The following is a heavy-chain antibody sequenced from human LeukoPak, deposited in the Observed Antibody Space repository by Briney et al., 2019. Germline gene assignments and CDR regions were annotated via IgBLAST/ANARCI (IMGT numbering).Heavy chain of an antibody. D-gene: IGHD1-26*01. V-gene: IGHV4-59*08. CDR3: ARLASGSYGPLTPFDY. J-gene: IGHJ4*02. CDR2: IYYSGST. Sequence: SETLSLTCTVSGGSISSYYWSWIRHPPGKGLEGIGDIYYSGSTNYNPSLKSRVTISVDTSKNQFSLRLSSVTAADTAVYYSARLASGSYGPLTPFDYWGQGTLVTVSS. CDR1: GGSISSYY.